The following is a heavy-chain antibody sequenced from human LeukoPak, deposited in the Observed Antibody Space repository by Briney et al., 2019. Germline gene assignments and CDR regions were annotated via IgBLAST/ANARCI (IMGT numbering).Heavy chain of an antibody. D-gene: IGHD3-10*01. V-gene: IGHV4-34*01. Sequence: SETLSLTCAVYGGSFSGYYWSWIRQPPGKGLEWIGEINHSGSTNYNPSLKSRVTISVDTSKNQFSLKLSSVTAADTAVYYCARGKRYYYGSGSYHLGAFDIWGQGTMVTVSS. CDR3: ARGKRYYYGSGSYHLGAFDI. CDR2: INHSGST. J-gene: IGHJ3*02. CDR1: GGSFSGYY.